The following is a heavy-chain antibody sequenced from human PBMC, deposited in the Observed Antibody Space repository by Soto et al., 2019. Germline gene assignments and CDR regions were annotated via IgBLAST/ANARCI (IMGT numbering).Heavy chain of an antibody. CDR2: NSGTGGGT. V-gene: IGHV3-23*01. D-gene: IGHD3-10*02. CDR3: AKDMSRGGDYYYYGMDV. CDR1: GFTFTSYA. Sequence: DVQLLETGGGLVLPGGSLRLSCAASGFTFTSYAMGWVRQAPGKGLEWISGNSGTGGGTYYANSVRGRFTISRDNSKNTLSLPMINLRAEDTAVYYCAKDMSRGGDYYYYGMDVWGQGTTVTVSS. J-gene: IGHJ6*02.